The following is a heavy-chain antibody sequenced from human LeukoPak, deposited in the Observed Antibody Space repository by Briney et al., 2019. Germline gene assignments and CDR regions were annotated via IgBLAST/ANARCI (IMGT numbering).Heavy chain of an antibody. CDR1: GGSISSYY. Sequence: SETLSLTCTVSGGSISSYYWSWIRQPAGKGLEWIGRIYTSGSTNYNPSLKSRVTISVDTSKNQLSLKLSSVTAADTAVYYCARDINYYDSTGSHAFDIWGQGTMVTVSS. J-gene: IGHJ3*02. CDR2: IYTSGST. D-gene: IGHD3-22*01. CDR3: ARDINYYDSTGSHAFDI. V-gene: IGHV4-4*07.